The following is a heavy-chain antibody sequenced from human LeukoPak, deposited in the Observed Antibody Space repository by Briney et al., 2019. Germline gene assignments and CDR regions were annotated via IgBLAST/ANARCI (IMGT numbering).Heavy chain of an antibody. CDR2: IHYSGTT. J-gene: IGHJ4*02. CDR3: ARMADGYNYFDY. D-gene: IGHD5-24*01. CDR1: GGSISSYY. V-gene: IGHV4-59*01. Sequence: PSETLSLTCTVSGGSISSYYWNWIRQPPGKGVEWLGYIHYSGTTNHNPSLKSRVTISLDTSRNQCSLRLSSVTAADTAVYYCARMADGYNYFDYWGQGILVTVSA.